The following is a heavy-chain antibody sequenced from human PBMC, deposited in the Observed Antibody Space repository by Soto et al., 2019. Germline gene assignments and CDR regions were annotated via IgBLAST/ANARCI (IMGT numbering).Heavy chain of an antibody. CDR1: GGSFSGYY. D-gene: IGHD6-13*01. Sequence: SETLSLTCAVYGGSFSGYYWSWIRQPPGKGLEWIGEINHSGSTNYNPSLKSRVTISVDTSKNQFSLKLSSVTAADTAVYYCARDLPLRVYYTTGYGMDVWGQGTTVTVSS. CDR2: INHSGST. J-gene: IGHJ6*02. CDR3: ARDLPLRVYYTTGYGMDV. V-gene: IGHV4-34*01.